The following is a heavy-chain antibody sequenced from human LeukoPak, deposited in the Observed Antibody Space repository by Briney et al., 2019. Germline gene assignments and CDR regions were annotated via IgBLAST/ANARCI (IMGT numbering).Heavy chain of an antibody. Sequence: GGSLRLSCAASGFTLSSYWMSWVRQAPGKGLEWVANIKQDGSEKYYVDSVKGRFTISRDNAKNSLYLQTNSLRAEDTAVYYCVRDGWQLDYWGQGTLVTVSS. V-gene: IGHV3-7*04. J-gene: IGHJ4*02. CDR3: VRDGWQLDY. D-gene: IGHD6-19*01. CDR1: GFTLSSYW. CDR2: IKQDGSEK.